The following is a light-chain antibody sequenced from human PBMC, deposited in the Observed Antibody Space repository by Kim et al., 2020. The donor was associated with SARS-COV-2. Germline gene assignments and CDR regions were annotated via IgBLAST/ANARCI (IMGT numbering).Light chain of an antibody. CDR3: QSYDSSLSGLNWV. J-gene: IGLJ3*02. CDR2: GNS. Sequence: VTITGTGSSSNIGAGYDVDWYQQLPRTAPTLLISGNSNRPSGVPDRFSGSKSGTAASLAITGLQAEDEADYYCQSYDSSLSGLNWVFGGGTQLTVL. CDR1: SSNIGAGYD. V-gene: IGLV1-40*01.